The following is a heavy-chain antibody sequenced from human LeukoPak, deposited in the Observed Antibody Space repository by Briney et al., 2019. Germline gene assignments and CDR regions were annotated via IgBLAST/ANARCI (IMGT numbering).Heavy chain of an antibody. V-gene: IGHV4-39*01. Sequence: SETLSLTCTVSGGSISSSSYYSGWIRQPPGKGLEWIGSIYYSGSTYYNPSLKSRVTISVDTSKNQFSLKLSSVTAADTAVYYCARLGPTAPADYWGQGTLVTVSS. D-gene: IGHD1-26*01. CDR2: IYYSGST. CDR3: ARLGPTAPADY. CDR1: GGSISSSSYY. J-gene: IGHJ4*02.